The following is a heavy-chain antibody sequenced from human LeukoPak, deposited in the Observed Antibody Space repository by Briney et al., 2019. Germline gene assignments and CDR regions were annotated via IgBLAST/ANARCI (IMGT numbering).Heavy chain of an antibody. J-gene: IGHJ4*02. CDR2: ISGGGGST. CDR1: GFTFNSYA. Sequence: PGGSLRLSCAASGFTFNSYAMSWVRQAPGKGLEWVSSISGGGGSTYYADSVKGRFTISRDNSKNTLYLQMNSLRAEDTAVYYCAKVPAPYDTTVYYYPFDNWGQGTLVTVSS. CDR3: AKVPAPYDTTVYYYPFDN. V-gene: IGHV3-23*01. D-gene: IGHD3-22*01.